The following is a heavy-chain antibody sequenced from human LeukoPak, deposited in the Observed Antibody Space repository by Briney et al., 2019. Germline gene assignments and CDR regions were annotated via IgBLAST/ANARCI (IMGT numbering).Heavy chain of an antibody. V-gene: IGHV3-21*01. D-gene: IGHD3-3*01. CDR1: GFTFSSYS. CDR3: ARGFPYYDFGSGYFGY. J-gene: IGHJ4*02. CDR2: ISSSSSYI. Sequence: GGSLRLSCAASGFTFSSYSMSWVRQAPGKGLEWVSSISSSSSYIYYADSVKGRFTISRDNAKNSLYPQMNSLGAEDTAVYYCARGFPYYDFGSGYFGYWGQGTLVTVSS.